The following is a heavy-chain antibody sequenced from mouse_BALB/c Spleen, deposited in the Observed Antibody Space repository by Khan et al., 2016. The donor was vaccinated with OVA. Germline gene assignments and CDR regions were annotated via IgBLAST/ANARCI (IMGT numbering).Heavy chain of an antibody. CDR3: ARSGYEAWFAY. CDR1: GYSITSDYA. V-gene: IGHV3-2*02. J-gene: IGHJ3*01. Sequence: EVQLQESGPGLVKPSQSLSLTCTVTGYSITSDYAWNWIRQFPRNKLEWMGYISYSGSTSYNPSLKSRISIHRDTSKNQFFLQLKSVTTEDTATYFCARSGYEAWFAYWGQGTLVTVSA. CDR2: ISYSGST. D-gene: IGHD2-14*01.